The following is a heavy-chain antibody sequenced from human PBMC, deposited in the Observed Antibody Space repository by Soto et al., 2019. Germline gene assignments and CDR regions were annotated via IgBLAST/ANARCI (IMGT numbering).Heavy chain of an antibody. J-gene: IGHJ4*02. D-gene: IGHD3-16*01. CDR3: LMGYFFDY. V-gene: IGHV3-23*01. CDR2: ISNSGGST. CDR1: GFTFSGYA. Sequence: EVQLLESGGGLVQPGGSLRLSCAASGFTFSGYAMSWVRQAPGKGLEWVSTISNSGGSTWYAESVKGRFTISRDNSKNTLDLQMNSLRAEVTAVYYCLMGYFFDYWGQGTLVTVSS.